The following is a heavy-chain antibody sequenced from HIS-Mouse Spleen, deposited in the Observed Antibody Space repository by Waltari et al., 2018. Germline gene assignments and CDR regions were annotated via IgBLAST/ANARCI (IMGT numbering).Heavy chain of an antibody. CDR2: IYYSGST. J-gene: IGHJ2*01. CDR3: ARDGLGPYWYFDL. CDR1: GGSISSSSYY. V-gene: IGHV4-39*07. D-gene: IGHD7-27*01. Sequence: QLQLQESGPGLVKPSETLSLTCTVPGGSISSSSYYWGWIRQPPGKGLEWIGSIYYSGSTYYNPSLKSRVTISVDTSKNQFSLKLSSVTAADTAVYYCARDGLGPYWYFDLWGRGTLVTVSS.